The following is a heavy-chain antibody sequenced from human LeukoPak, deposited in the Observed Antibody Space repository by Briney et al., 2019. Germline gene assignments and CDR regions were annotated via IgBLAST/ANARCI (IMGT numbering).Heavy chain of an antibody. CDR1: GYSFTSYW. J-gene: IGHJ4*02. V-gene: IGHV5-51*01. CDR3: ARHRTTGTDSSGFFDY. D-gene: IGHD3-22*01. CDR2: IYPGDSDT. Sequence: GESLTVSCKGSGYSFTSYWIGWVRQMRGKGLEGMGLIYPGDSDTRYSPSLQGQVTISADKSISPAYLQWSSLKASDTAMYYCARHRTTGTDSSGFFDYWGQGTLVTVSS.